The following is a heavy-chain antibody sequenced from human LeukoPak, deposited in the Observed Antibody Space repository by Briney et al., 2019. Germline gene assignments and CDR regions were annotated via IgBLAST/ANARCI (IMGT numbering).Heavy chain of an antibody. D-gene: IGHD6-19*01. CDR1: GASMSSYY. J-gene: IGHJ5*02. CDR3: ARGAGPLQWLGNWFDP. CDR2: IYSSGNT. Sequence: SETLSLTCTVSGASMSSYYWTWIRQPAGKGLEWIGRIYSSGNTNYNPSLKSRITMSLDTSSNQFSLKLSPVTAADTAVYYCARGAGPLQWLGNWFDPWGQGTLVTVSS. V-gene: IGHV4-4*07.